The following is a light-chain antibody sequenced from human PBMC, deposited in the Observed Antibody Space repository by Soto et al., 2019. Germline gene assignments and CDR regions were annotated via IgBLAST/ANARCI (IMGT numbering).Light chain of an antibody. CDR2: DDS. V-gene: IGLV3-21*02. CDR3: QTFDSSLTISWV. CDR1: NIGSKS. J-gene: IGLJ3*02. Sequence: SYELTQPPSVSVAPGQTARITCGGNNIGSKSVHWYQQKPGQAPVLVVYDDSDRPSGIPERFSGSNSGNTATLTITGLQAEDEADYYCQTFDSSLTISWVFGGGTKVTVL.